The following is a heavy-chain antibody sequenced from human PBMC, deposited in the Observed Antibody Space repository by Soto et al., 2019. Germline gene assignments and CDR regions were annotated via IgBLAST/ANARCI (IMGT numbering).Heavy chain of an antibody. V-gene: IGHV1-69*13. CDR2: IIPIFGTA. D-gene: IGHD2-15*01. CDR1: GGTFSSYA. Sequence: SVKVSCKASGGTFSSYAISWVRQAPGQGLEWMGGIIPIFGTANYAQKFQGRVTITADESTSTAYMELSSLRSEDTAVYYCARDNGRCSGGSCYYFSYYGMDVWGQGTTVTVSS. CDR3: ARDNGRCSGGSCYYFSYYGMDV. J-gene: IGHJ6*02.